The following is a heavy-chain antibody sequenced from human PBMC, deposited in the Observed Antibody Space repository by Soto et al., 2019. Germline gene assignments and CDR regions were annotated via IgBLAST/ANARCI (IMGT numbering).Heavy chain of an antibody. Sequence: PSETLSLTCAVSGYSISSGYYWGCIRQPPGKGLEWIGSIYHSGSTYYNPSLKSRVTISVDTSKNQFSLKLSSVTAADTAVYYCARDLTLGTAMAGRWFDPWGQGTLVTVSS. CDR1: GYSISSGYY. D-gene: IGHD5-18*01. CDR3: ARDLTLGTAMAGRWFDP. J-gene: IGHJ5*02. V-gene: IGHV4-38-2*02. CDR2: IYHSGST.